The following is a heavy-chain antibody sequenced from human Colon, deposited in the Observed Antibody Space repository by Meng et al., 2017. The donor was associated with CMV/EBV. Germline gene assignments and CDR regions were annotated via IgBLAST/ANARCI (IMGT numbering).Heavy chain of an antibody. J-gene: IGHJ5*02. Sequence: ASVKVSCKASGYTFTSYDINWVRQAPGQGLEWMGWMNPNSGNTGIAQKFHGRVTLTRSTSINTAYMELSSLRSEDTAVYYCTRDSNYVWFDPWGQGTLVTVSS. CDR1: GYTFTSYD. CDR2: MNPNSGNT. D-gene: IGHD4-11*01. CDR3: TRDSNYVWFDP. V-gene: IGHV1-8*03.